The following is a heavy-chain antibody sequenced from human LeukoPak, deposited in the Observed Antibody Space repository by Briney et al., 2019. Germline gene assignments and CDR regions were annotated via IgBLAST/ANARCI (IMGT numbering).Heavy chain of an antibody. D-gene: IGHD3-16*02. CDR2: IYSGGST. V-gene: IGHV3-53*01. CDR1: GFTACSNS. J-gene: IGHJ6*03. CDR3: ASCCASYRTPYYYMDV. Sequence: TLGSLRLSRVASGFTACSNSMSSVPQAPGKGLEWVSVIYSGGSTYYADSVKGRFTISRDNSKNTLYLQMNRLRAEDTVVYYCASCCASYRTPYYYMDVWGTGTTVTVSS.